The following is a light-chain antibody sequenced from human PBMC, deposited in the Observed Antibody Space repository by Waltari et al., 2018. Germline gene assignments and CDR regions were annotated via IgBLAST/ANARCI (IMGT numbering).Light chain of an antibody. CDR2: EVS. CDR3: SSYAGSNNLV. CDR1: SSDVGGYNY. Sequence: QSALTQPPSASGSPGQSVTISCTGTSSDVGGYNYVSWYQQHPGKAPKLMIYEVSKRPSGVPDRFSGLKACNTASLTVSGLQAEDEADYYCSSYAGSNNLVFGGGTKLTVL. V-gene: IGLV2-8*01. J-gene: IGLJ3*02.